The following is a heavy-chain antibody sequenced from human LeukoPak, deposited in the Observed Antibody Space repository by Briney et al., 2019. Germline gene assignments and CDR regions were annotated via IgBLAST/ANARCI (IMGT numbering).Heavy chain of an antibody. CDR3: AKDVAPDSGWDLDY. CDR1: GLTLSGSA. CDR2: IYNSGAKI. V-gene: IGHV3-23*01. J-gene: IGHJ4*02. D-gene: IGHD6-19*01. Sequence: GGSLRLSCAASGLTLSGSAMQWVRQAPGKGLEWVSSIYNSGAKIFYADSVKGRFTISRDNSKNMLYLQMNSLRVEDTAVYYCAKDVAPDSGWDLDYWGQGTLVTVSS.